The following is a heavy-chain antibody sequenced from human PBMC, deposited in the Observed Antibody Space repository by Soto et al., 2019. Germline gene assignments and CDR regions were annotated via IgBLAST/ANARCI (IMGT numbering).Heavy chain of an antibody. CDR3: AKDNPTIAY. CDR2: ISYDGSNK. Sequence: LRLSCAASGFTFSSYGMHWVRQAPGKGPEWVAIISYDGSNKYYADSVEGRFTISRDNSKNTLFLQMNSLRPEDTAVYFCAKDNPTIAYWGQGTLVTVSS. D-gene: IGHD1-1*01. V-gene: IGHV3-30*18. J-gene: IGHJ4*02. CDR1: GFTFSSYG.